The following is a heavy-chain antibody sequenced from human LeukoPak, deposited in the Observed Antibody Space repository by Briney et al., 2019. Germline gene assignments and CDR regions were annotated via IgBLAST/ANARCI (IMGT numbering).Heavy chain of an antibody. J-gene: IGHJ6*04. CDR1: GFTFRNHW. Sequence: GGSLRLSCAASGFTFRNHWMHWVRQAPAKGLEWVSVIYSGGSTYYADSVKGRFTISRDNSKNTLYLQMNSLRAEDTAVYYCARGFNIGWGGLGVWGKGTTVTVSS. CDR2: IYSGGST. CDR3: ARGFNIGWGGLGV. D-gene: IGHD3-10*01. V-gene: IGHV3-53*01.